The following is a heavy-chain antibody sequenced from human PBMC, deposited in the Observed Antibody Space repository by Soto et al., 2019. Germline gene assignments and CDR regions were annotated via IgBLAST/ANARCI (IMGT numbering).Heavy chain of an antibody. CDR2: IYYSGST. J-gene: IGHJ4*02. CDR3: AREPINYDFHRIFDY. D-gene: IGHD3-3*01. CDR1: GGSISSGDYY. V-gene: IGHV4-30-4*01. Sequence: QVQLQESGPGLVKPSQTLSLTCTVSGGSISSGDYYWSWIRQPPGKGLEWIGYIYYSGSTYYNPSLKSRVTISVDTSKSQFSLKLSSVTAADTAVYYCAREPINYDFHRIFDYWGQGTLVTVSS.